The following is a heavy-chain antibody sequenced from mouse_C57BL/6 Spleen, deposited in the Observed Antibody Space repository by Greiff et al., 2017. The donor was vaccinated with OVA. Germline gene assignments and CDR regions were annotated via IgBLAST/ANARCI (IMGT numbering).Heavy chain of an antibody. CDR1: GYTFTSYG. D-gene: IGHD2-4*01. CDR3: ARSYYDYDGGYYAMDY. V-gene: IGHV1-81*01. J-gene: IGHJ4*01. Sequence: VKLVESGAELARPGASVKLSCKASGYTFTSYGISWVKQRTGQGLEWIGEIYPRSGNTYYNEKFKGKATLTADKSSSTAYMELRSLTSEDSAVYFCARSYYDYDGGYYAMDYWGQGTSVTVSS. CDR2: IYPRSGNT.